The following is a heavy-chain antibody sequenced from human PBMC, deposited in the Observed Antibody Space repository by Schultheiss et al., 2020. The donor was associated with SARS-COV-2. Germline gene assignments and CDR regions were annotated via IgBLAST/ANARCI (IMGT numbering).Heavy chain of an antibody. D-gene: IGHD6-19*01. CDR3: AKETAVAGTHY. Sequence: GGSLRLSCAASGFTFSSYWMHWVRQAPGKGLVWVSGISWNSGSIGYADSVKGRFTISRDNAKNSLYLQMNSLRAEDTALYYCAKETAVAGTHYWGQGTLVTVSS. CDR2: ISWNSGSI. V-gene: IGHV3-9*01. CDR1: GFTFSSYW. J-gene: IGHJ4*02.